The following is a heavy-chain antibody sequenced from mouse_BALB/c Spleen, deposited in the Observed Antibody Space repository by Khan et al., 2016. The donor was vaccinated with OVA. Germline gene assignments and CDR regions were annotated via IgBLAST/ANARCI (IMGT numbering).Heavy chain of an antibody. V-gene: IGHV3-8*02. Sequence: EVKLLESGPSLVKPSQTLSLTCSVTGDSITSGYWNWIRKFPGNKLEYMGYIIYTGYTYYNPSLKSRISITRHNPKNQYYLPLSSVTDEDTATYYCARSTYRYAFVYWGQGTLVTVSA. D-gene: IGHD2-12*01. CDR2: IIYTGYT. CDR1: GDSITSGY. J-gene: IGHJ3*01. CDR3: ARSTYRYAFVY.